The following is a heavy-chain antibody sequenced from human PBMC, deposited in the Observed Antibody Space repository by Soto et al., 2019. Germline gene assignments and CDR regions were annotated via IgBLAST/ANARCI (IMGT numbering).Heavy chain of an antibody. CDR2: XNXXXGXT. Sequence: ASVKVSCKASGYTFTSYAMHWVRQAPGQRLEWMXWXNXXXGXTXXXQXXXXRVTITRDTSASIAYMELSSLRSEDTAVYYCARAKGYGANSWLDSWGQGNLVTVSS. D-gene: IGHD4-17*01. J-gene: IGHJ5*01. V-gene: IGHV1-3*01. CDR1: GYTFTSYA. CDR3: ARAKGYGANSWLDS.